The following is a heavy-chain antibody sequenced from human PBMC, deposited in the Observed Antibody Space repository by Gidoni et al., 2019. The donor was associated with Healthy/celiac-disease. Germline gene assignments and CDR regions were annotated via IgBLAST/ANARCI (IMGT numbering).Heavy chain of an antibody. V-gene: IGHV5-10-1*03. J-gene: IGHJ6*02. CDR2: IDPSDSYT. CDR3: ARGSGSRPGYYYYGMDV. D-gene: IGHD3-10*01. CDR1: GYRFTSYW. Sequence: VQLVQSGAEVKKPGESLRISCEGSGYRFTSYWISWVRQMPGKGLEWMGRIDPSDSYTNYSPSFQGHVTISADKSISTAYLQWSSLKASDTAMYYCARGSGSRPGYYYYGMDVWGQGTTVTVSS.